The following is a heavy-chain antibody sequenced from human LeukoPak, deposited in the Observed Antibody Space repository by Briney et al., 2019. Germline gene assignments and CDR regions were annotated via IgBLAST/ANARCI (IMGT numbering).Heavy chain of an antibody. V-gene: IGHV3-23*01. D-gene: IGHD3-16*01. CDR3: AKVGWGSSVGYFDY. J-gene: IGHJ4*02. CDR1: GFTFDDYG. CDR2: ISGSGGST. Sequence: GGSLRLPCEASGFTFDDYGMSWVRHAAGKGLEWVSAISGSGGSTYYADSVKGRFTISRDNSKNTLYLQMNSLRAEDTAVYYCAKVGWGSSVGYFDYWGQGTLVTVSS.